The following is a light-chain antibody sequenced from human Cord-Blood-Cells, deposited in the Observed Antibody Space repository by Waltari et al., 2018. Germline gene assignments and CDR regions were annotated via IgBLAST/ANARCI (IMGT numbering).Light chain of an antibody. J-gene: IGKJ2*01. CDR2: WAS. Sequence: DIVMTQSPDSLAVSLDERATINCKSSQSVLYSSNNKNYLAWYQQKPGQPPKLLIYWASTRESGVPDRFSGSGSGTDFTLTISSLQAEDVAVYYCQQYYSTPHTFGQGTKLEIK. V-gene: IGKV4-1*01. CDR1: QSVLYSSNNKNY. CDR3: QQYYSTPHT.